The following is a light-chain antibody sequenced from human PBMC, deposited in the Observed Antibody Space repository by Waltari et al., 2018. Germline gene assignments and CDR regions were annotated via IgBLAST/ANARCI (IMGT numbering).Light chain of an antibody. CDR2: SES. J-gene: IGKJ2*01. CDR1: QSVKSGY. CDR3: QQSGSPPYA. Sequence: EIVLTQSPGTLSLSPGERATLSCRASQSVKSGYLAWYQQRPGQPPRLLIYSESSRATGIPDRFSGSGSGTNFTLIISRLEPEDFAVYYCQQSGSPPYAVGQGTKVEIK. V-gene: IGKV3-20*01.